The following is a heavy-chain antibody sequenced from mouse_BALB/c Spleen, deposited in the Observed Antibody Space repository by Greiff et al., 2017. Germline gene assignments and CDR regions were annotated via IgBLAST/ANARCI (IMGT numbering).Heavy chain of an antibody. J-gene: IGHJ2*01. CDR1: GFAFSSYD. D-gene: IGHD2-3*01. CDR3: ARHDDGYYYFDY. Sequence: EVQGVESGGGLVKPGGSLKLSCAASGFAFSSYDMSWVRQTPEKRLEWVAYISSGGGSTYYPDTVKGRFTISRDNAKNTLYLQMSSLKSEDTAMYYCARHDDGYYYFDYWGQGTTLTVSS. CDR2: ISSGGGST. V-gene: IGHV5-12-1*01.